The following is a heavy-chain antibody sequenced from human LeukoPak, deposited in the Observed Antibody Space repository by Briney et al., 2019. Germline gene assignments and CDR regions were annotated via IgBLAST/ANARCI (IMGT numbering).Heavy chain of an antibody. CDR3: ARDPIAVVGGGSFDY. D-gene: IGHD6-19*01. CDR1: GFTFSSYS. J-gene: IGHJ4*02. V-gene: IGHV3-21*01. CDR2: ISSSGAKT. Sequence: GGSLRLSCAASGFTFSSYSMNWVRQAPGKGLQWVSSISSSGAKTYYADSVKGRVTISRDNAKNSYYLEMNSLVAEDTAVYYCARDPIAVVGGGSFDYWGQGILVTVSS.